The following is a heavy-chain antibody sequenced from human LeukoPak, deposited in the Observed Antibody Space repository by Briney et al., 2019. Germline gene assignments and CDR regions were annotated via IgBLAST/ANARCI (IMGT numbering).Heavy chain of an antibody. Sequence: GGSLRLSCAASGFTFSSYGMHWVRQAPGKGLEWVAFIRYDGSNKYYADSVKGRFTISRDNSKNTLYLQMNSLRAEDTAVYFCAKESESYDSSGSTFDYWGQGTLVTVSS. V-gene: IGHV3-30*02. CDR2: IRYDGSNK. D-gene: IGHD3-22*01. J-gene: IGHJ4*02. CDR3: AKESESYDSSGSTFDY. CDR1: GFTFSSYG.